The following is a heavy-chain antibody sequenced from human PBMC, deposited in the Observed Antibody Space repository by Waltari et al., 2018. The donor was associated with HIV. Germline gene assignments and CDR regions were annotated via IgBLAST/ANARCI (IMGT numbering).Heavy chain of an antibody. CDR3: AKELRSGYSYYYYGMDV. CDR1: GFSFSISG. V-gene: IGHV3-30*02. CDR2: IRYEGNTK. J-gene: IGHJ6*02. D-gene: IGHD2-15*01. Sequence: QGQLVESGGGVVQPGGSLRLSCAASGFSFSISGMHWVRQAPGKGLGWVTFIRYEGNTKYYADSVKGRFTIARDNSKNTLYLQMSSLRAEDTAVYYCAKELRSGYSYYYYGMDVWGQGTTVTVSS.